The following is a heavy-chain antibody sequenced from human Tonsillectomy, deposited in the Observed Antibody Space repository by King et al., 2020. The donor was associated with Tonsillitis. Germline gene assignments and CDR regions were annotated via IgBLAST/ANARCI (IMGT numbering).Heavy chain of an antibody. V-gene: IGHV3-23*04. CDR2: ISGSGGST. Sequence: VQLVESGGGLVQPGGSLRLSCAASGFTFSSYAMSWVRQAPGKGLEWVSAISGSGGSTYYADSVKGRFTISRDNSKNTLYLQMNSLRAEDTAVYYCAKDLTIYWSGYDHDAFDIWGQGTMVTVSS. J-gene: IGHJ3*02. CDR1: GFTFSSYA. CDR3: AKDLTIYWSGYDHDAFDI. D-gene: IGHD3-3*01.